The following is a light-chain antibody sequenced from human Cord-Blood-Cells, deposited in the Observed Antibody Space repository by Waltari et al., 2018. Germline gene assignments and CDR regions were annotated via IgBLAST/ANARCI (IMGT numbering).Light chain of an antibody. CDR3: QVWDSSSDHPV. V-gene: IGLV3-21*04. CDR2: YDS. CDR1: NIGSKS. Sequence: SYVLTQPPSVSVAPGKTARITCGGNNIGSKSVHWYQQKPGQAPVLVIYYDSDRPSGIPERFSGSNSGNTATLTISRVEAGDEADYCCQVWDSSSDHPVFGGGTKLTVL. J-gene: IGLJ2*01.